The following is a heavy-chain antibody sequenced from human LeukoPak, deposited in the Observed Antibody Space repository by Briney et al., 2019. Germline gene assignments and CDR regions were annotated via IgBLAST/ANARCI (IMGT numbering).Heavy chain of an antibody. CDR1: GYTFTSYD. Sequence: AASVKVSCKASGYTFTSYDINWVRQATGQGPEWMGWMNPNSGNTGYAQKFQGRVTMTRNTSISTAYMELSSLRSEDTAVYYCARGVDYDFWSGYYDGYYYYGMDVWGQGTTVTVSS. CDR3: ARGVDYDFWSGYYDGYYYYGMDV. CDR2: MNPNSGNT. J-gene: IGHJ6*02. V-gene: IGHV1-8*01. D-gene: IGHD3-3*01.